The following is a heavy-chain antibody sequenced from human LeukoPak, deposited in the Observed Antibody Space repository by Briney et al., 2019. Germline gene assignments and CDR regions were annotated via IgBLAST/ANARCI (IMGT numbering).Heavy chain of an antibody. CDR2: INKDGGEK. V-gene: IGHV3-7*03. Sequence: PGGSLRLSCAASGFTFSSYWMSWVRQAPGKGLEWVANINKDGGEKYYVDSVKGRFTISRDNAKNSLYLQMNSLGADDTAVYYCVKDSPPRYSGSPPAYWGQGTLVTVSP. J-gene: IGHJ4*02. CDR3: VKDSPPRYSGSPPAY. D-gene: IGHD1-26*01. CDR1: GFTFSSYW.